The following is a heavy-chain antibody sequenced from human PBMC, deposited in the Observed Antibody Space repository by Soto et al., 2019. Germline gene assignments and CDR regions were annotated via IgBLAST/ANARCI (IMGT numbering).Heavy chain of an antibody. J-gene: IGHJ4*02. CDR2: MNPNSGNT. CDR1: GYTFTSYD. CDR3: ASSYGSGSYYNGGY. D-gene: IGHD3-10*01. V-gene: IGHV1-8*01. Sequence: QVQLVQSGAEVKKPGASVKVSCKASGYTFTSYDINWVRQATGQGLEWMGWMNPNSGNTGYAQKFQGRVTMXRNTSXSTXXMXXSSXRSEDTAVYYCASSYGSGSYYNGGYWGQGTLVTVSS.